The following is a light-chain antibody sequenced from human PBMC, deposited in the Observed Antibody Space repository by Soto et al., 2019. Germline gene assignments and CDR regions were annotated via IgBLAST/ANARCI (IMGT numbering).Light chain of an antibody. V-gene: IGKV1-5*01. J-gene: IGKJ4*01. CDR1: QSISSW. Sequence: DIQMTQSPATLSASVGDRVTITCRASQSISSWLAWYQEKPGRAPKLLIYDASTLESGVPSRFSGSGSGTEFTPTISSLQPDDFATYYCQQYSSHDLLTFGGGTKVDIK. CDR3: QQYSSHDLLT. CDR2: DAS.